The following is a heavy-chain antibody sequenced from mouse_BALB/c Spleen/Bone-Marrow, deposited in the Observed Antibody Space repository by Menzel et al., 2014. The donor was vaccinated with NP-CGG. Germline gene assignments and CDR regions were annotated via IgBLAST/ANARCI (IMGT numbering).Heavy chain of an antibody. V-gene: IGHV1S132*01. D-gene: IGHD2-4*01. Sequence: VMLVEPGAEVVNPGASVKLSCRTSGYTFTNYWIQWVKQRPGQGLGWIGEIFPGTDTTYYNEKFKDKATLTIDTSSSTAYMQLSNLTFEDSAVYFCARNYDYDEGAWFTYWGQGTLVTVSA. J-gene: IGHJ3*01. CDR3: ARNYDYDEGAWFTY. CDR1: GYTFTNYW. CDR2: IFPGTDTT.